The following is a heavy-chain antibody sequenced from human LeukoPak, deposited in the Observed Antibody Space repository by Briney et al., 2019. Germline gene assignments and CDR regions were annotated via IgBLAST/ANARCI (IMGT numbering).Heavy chain of an antibody. Sequence: GGSLRLSCAASGFTFSSYWMHWVPQAPGKGLGWVSRINSDGSVTSSADSAKGRFTISRDNSKNRLNLQMNRLRAEDTAVYYGAREPKNSYDSSGYYEDTLDIWGQGTMVTVSS. CDR3: AREPKNSYDSSGYYEDTLDI. V-gene: IGHV3-74*01. CDR1: GFTFSSYW. J-gene: IGHJ3*02. CDR2: INSDGSVT. D-gene: IGHD3-22*01.